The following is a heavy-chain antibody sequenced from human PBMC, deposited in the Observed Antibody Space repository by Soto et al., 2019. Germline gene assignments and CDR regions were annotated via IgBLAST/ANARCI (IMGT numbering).Heavy chain of an antibody. CDR2: IWYDGSNK. CDR1: GFTFSGYG. Sequence: PGGSLRLSCAASGFTFSGYGMHWVRQAPGKGLEWVAVIWYDGSNKYYIDSVKDRFTISRDNSKNTLYLQMNSLGAEDTAVYYCARGIPVSGFDYWGQGTRVTVSS. V-gene: IGHV3-33*01. CDR3: ARGIPVSGFDY. J-gene: IGHJ4*02. D-gene: IGHD6-19*01.